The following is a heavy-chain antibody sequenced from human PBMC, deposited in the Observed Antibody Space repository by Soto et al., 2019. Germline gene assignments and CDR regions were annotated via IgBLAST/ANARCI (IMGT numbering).Heavy chain of an antibody. CDR3: AKPVPLIAVAGGGGFDY. D-gene: IGHD6-19*01. J-gene: IGHJ4*02. CDR2: ISYDGSNK. Sequence: PGGSLRLSCAASGFTFSSYGMHWVRQAPGKGLEWVAVISYDGSNKYYADSVKGRFTISRDNSKNTLYLQMNSLRAEDTAVYYCAKPVPLIAVAGGGGFDYWGQGTLVTVSS. V-gene: IGHV3-30*18. CDR1: GFTFSSYG.